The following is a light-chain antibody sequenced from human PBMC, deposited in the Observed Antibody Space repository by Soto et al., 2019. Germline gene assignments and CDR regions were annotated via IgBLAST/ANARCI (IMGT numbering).Light chain of an antibody. V-gene: IGKV3-20*01. CDR1: QSVSSSY. Sequence: EIVLTQSPGTLSLSPGERATLSCRASQSVSSSYLAWYQQKPGQAPRLLIYGASSRATGIPDRFSGSGSGTDFTLTISRREPEDFAVYYCQQYGSSPVTFGHGTKVDIK. J-gene: IGKJ3*01. CDR3: QQYGSSPVT. CDR2: GAS.